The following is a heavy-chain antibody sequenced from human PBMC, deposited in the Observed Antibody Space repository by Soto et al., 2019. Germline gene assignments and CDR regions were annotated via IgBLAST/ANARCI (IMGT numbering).Heavy chain of an antibody. V-gene: IGHV3-23*01. CDR3: AKDQKQQLVRWGGAGRSGE. J-gene: IGHJ4*02. Sequence: GGSLRLSCAASRFTFSSYAMSWVRQAPGKGLEWVSAISGSGGSTYYADSVKGRFTISRDNSKNTLYLQMNSLRAEDTAVYYCAKDQKQQLVRWGGAGRSGEWGQGTLVTVSS. CDR2: ISGSGGST. D-gene: IGHD6-13*01. CDR1: RFTFSSYA.